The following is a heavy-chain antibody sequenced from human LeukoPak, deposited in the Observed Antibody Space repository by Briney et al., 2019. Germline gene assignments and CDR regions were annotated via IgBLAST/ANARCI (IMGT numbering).Heavy chain of an antibody. V-gene: IGHV1-69*06. CDR2: IIPIFGTA. Sequence: SVKVSCKASGGTFSSYAISWVRQAPGQGLEWMGGIIPIFGTANYAQKFQGRVTITADKSTSIAYMELSSLRSEDTAVYYCARDGDQVRGAEYYYYGMDVWGKGTTVTVSS. CDR3: ARDGDQVRGAEYYYYGMDV. D-gene: IGHD3-10*01. CDR1: GGTFSSYA. J-gene: IGHJ6*04.